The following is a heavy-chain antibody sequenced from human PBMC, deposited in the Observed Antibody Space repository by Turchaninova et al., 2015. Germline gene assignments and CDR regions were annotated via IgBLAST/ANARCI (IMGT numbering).Heavy chain of an antibody. CDR3: TRIAPDIVSHFDY. CDR1: GFSLSTNEIR. Sequence: QVPLKESGPALVKPTQTLTLSCTFPGFSLSTNEIRVRWSRQPPGKAREWLASIDWDDDKFYSTSRKTRLTISKDTSKNQVVLTRTNMDPVDTATYYCTRIAPDIVSHFDYWGQGTLVTVSS. V-gene: IGHV2-70*04. J-gene: IGHJ4*02. D-gene: IGHD5/OR15-5a*01. CDR2: IDWDDDK.